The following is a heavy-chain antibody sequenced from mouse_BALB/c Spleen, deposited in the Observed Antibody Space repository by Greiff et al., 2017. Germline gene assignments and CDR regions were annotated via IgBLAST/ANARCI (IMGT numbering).Heavy chain of an antibody. CDR1: GFTFSSYT. CDR3: TREAYYGNLFDY. V-gene: IGHV5-6-4*01. CDR2: ISSGGSYT. Sequence: EVKLMESGGGLVKPGGSLKLSCAASGFTFSSYTMSWVRQTPEKRLEWVATISSGGSYTYYPDSVKGRFTISRDNAKNTLYLQMSSLKSEDTAMYYCTREAYYGNLFDYWGQGTTLTVSS. J-gene: IGHJ2*01. D-gene: IGHD2-10*01.